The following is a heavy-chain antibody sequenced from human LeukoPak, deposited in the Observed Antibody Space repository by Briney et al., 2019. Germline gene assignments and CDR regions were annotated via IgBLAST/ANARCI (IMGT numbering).Heavy chain of an antibody. D-gene: IGHD3-16*01. CDR2: ISYDGSNK. CDR3: AKRGDSTDY. Sequence: GGPLRLSCAASGFTFSSYGMHWVRQAPGKGLEWVAVISYDGSNKYYADSVKGRFTISRDNSKNTLYLQMNSLRAEDTAVYYCAKRGDSTDYWGQGTLVTVSS. J-gene: IGHJ4*02. CDR1: GFTFSSYG. V-gene: IGHV3-30*18.